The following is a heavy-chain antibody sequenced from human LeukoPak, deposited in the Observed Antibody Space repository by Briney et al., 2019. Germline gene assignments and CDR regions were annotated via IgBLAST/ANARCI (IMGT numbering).Heavy chain of an antibody. CDR2: IYPGDSDT. V-gene: IGHV5-51*01. J-gene: IGHJ4*02. CDR3: ARHSFGGYSGYDGAPPGIDY. CDR1: GYSFTSYW. D-gene: IGHD5-12*01. Sequence: GESLKISCKGSGYSFTSYWIGWVRQMPGKGLEWMGIIYPGDSDTRYSPSFQGQVTISADKSISTAYLQWSSLKASDTAMYYCARHSFGGYSGYDGAPPGIDYWGQGTLVTVSS.